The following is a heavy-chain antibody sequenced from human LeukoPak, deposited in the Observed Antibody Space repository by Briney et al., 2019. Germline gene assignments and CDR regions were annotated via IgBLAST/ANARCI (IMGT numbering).Heavy chain of an antibody. Sequence: GGSLRLSCAASGFTFSSYAMHWVRQAPGKGLEWVAVISYDGSNKYYADSAKGRFTISRDNSKNTLYLQMNSLRAEDTAVYYCAREDQLLLDYWGQGTLVTVSS. J-gene: IGHJ4*02. CDR2: ISYDGSNK. D-gene: IGHD2-2*01. CDR1: GFTFSSYA. V-gene: IGHV3-30*04. CDR3: AREDQLLLDY.